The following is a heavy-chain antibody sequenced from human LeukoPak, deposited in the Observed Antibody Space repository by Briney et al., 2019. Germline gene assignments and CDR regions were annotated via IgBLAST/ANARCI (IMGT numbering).Heavy chain of an antibody. CDR3: AKGPLPRGFDY. V-gene: IGHV3-NL1*01. D-gene: IGHD1-14*01. CDR2: ISAGGSP. Sequence: GGSLRLSCAASGFTFSSYGMHWVRQAPGKGLEWVSVISAGGSPYYADSVKGRFTLSRDNSKNTLYLQMNSLRAEDTAVYYCAKGPLPRGFDYWGQGTLVTVSS. J-gene: IGHJ4*02. CDR1: GFTFSSYG.